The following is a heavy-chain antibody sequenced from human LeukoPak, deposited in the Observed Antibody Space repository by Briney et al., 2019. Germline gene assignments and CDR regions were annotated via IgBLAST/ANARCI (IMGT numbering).Heavy chain of an antibody. V-gene: IGHV3-30*04. CDR1: GFTFRNYP. CDR2: ISYDGNTK. J-gene: IGHJ4*02. Sequence: GGSLRLSCLGSGFTFRNYPMYWVRQAPGKGLEWMAVISYDGNTKYYADSVKGRFTLSRDNSKNTVYLQVDSLRAEDTAVYYCARESSATEFDYWGQGTLVTVSS. CDR3: ARESSATEFDY. D-gene: IGHD6-6*01.